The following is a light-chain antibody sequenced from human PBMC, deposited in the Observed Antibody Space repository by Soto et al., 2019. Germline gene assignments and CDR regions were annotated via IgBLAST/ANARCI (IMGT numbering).Light chain of an antibody. CDR3: QQHGRSPVT. CDR2: SAS. Sequence: EIVLTQSPGTPSLSPGERATLSCRASQSVSNNYLGWYQQKPGQAPRLLIYSASSRATGIPDRFSGSGSGTDFTLTISRLETEDFAVYYCQQHGRSPVTFGQGTKVDIK. J-gene: IGKJ1*01. V-gene: IGKV3-20*01. CDR1: QSVSNNY.